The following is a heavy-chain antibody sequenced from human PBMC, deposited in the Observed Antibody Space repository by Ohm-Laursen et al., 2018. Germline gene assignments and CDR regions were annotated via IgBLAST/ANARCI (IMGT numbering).Heavy chain of an antibody. CDR2: ISGSGGST. Sequence: SLRLSCSASGFTFSRSYAMTWVRQAPGKGLEWVSGISGSGGSTFYADSVKGRFTISRDNSKNTVYLQMNSLRAEDTALYYCTKEGPTVVPPVAFDIWGQGTMVTVSS. J-gene: IGHJ3*02. D-gene: IGHD4-23*01. CDR3: TKEGPTVVPPVAFDI. CDR1: GFTFSRSYA. V-gene: IGHV3-23*01.